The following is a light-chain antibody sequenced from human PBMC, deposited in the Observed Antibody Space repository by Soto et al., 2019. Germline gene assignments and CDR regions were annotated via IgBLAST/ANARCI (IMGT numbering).Light chain of an antibody. Sequence: EIVLTQSPGTLSLSPGERATLSCRASQSVSNSYLAWYQQKPGQAPRLLIYGASSRATGIPDRFSGSGSGTDFPLTISRLEPEDFAVYYCQQYAGSLPYTFGQGTKLEIK. J-gene: IGKJ2*01. CDR3: QQYAGSLPYT. CDR1: QSVSNSY. CDR2: GAS. V-gene: IGKV3-20*01.